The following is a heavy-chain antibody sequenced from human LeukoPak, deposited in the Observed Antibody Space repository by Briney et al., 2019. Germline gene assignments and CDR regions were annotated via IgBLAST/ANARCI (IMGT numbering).Heavy chain of an antibody. Sequence: GGSLRLSCAASGFTFSSYWMHWVRQAPGKGLEWVANIKQDGSEKYYVDSVKGRFTISRDNAKNSLYLQMNSLRAEDTAVYYCARAVVPAAMPFENWFDPWGQGTLVTVSS. CDR3: ARAVVPAAMPFENWFDP. CDR2: IKQDGSEK. V-gene: IGHV3-7*04. D-gene: IGHD2-2*01. CDR1: GFTFSSYW. J-gene: IGHJ5*02.